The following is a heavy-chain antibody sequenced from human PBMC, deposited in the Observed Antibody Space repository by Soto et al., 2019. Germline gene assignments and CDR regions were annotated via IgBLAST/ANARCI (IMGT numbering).Heavy chain of an antibody. J-gene: IGHJ4*02. CDR1: GVTFSNYG. V-gene: IGHV3-30*03. D-gene: IGHD6-19*01. CDR2: ISYDGNNK. CDR3: ARDQAVAGPFDY. Sequence: GGSLRLSCAASGVTFSNYGIHWVRQAPGKGLEWVAVISYDGNNKYYADSVKGRFTISRDNSKNTLFLQMNSLRADDTAVYYCARDQAVAGPFDYWGRGTLVTVSS.